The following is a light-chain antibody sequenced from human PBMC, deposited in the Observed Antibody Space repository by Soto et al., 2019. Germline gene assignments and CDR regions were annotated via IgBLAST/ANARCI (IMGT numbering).Light chain of an antibody. CDR3: QQSFRTPET. CDR2: GAS. J-gene: IGKJ1*01. V-gene: IGKV1-39*01. CDR1: EFIDNF. Sequence: DIQMTQSPFSLSASVGDRVTITCRASEFIDNFLNWYQQKPGKAPNILIYGASNLQSGVPSRFSGSGSGTDFTLTISSLQPEDFATYYCQQSFRTPETFGQGTKVEI.